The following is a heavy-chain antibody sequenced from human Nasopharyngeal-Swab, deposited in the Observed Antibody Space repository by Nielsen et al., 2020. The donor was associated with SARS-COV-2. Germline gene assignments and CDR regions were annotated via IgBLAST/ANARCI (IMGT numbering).Heavy chain of an antibody. Sequence: GESLKISCAASGFTFSDSAIHWVRQASGQGLEWVGRNRSKGNNYATAYAASVKGRFIIFRDDPTNTAYLQMNSLKTEDTAVYYCTRCGGGCYSGRDYWGQGTLVTVSS. CDR2: NRSKGNNYAT. D-gene: IGHD2-21*02. V-gene: IGHV3-73*01. CDR3: TRCGGGCYSGRDY. J-gene: IGHJ4*02. CDR1: GFTFSDSA.